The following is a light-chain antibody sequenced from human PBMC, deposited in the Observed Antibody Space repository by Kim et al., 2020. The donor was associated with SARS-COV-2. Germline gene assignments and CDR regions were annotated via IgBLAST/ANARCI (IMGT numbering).Light chain of an antibody. CDR2: DVS. J-gene: IGLJ1*01. V-gene: IGLV2-14*03. CDR3: SSYTGTMTPFV. CDR1: SSDVGAYIS. Sequence: QSITISRTGTSSDVGAYISVSWYQQHPGKAPKLIIYDVSNRPSGISNRFSGSKSGNTASLTISGLQAEDEADYYCSSYTGTMTPFVFGTGTKVTVL.